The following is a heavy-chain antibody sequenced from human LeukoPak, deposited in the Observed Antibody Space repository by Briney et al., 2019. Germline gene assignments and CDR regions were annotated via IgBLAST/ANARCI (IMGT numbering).Heavy chain of an antibody. Sequence: GGSLRLSCAASGFTFSSYGMHWVRQAAGKGLEWVAVISYDGSNKYYADSVKGRFTISRDNSKNSLYLQMNSLRAEDTAVYYCARAKKVQSNYYDSSGYQEGAFDIWGQGTMVTVSS. V-gene: IGHV3-30-3*01. CDR3: ARAKKVQSNYYDSSGYQEGAFDI. J-gene: IGHJ3*02. D-gene: IGHD3-22*01. CDR1: GFTFSSYG. CDR2: ISYDGSNK.